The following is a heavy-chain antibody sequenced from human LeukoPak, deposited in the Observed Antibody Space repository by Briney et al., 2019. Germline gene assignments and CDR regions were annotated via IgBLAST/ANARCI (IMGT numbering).Heavy chain of an antibody. CDR3: ARDPGGSYD. CDR1: GFTFSTYW. V-gene: IGHV3-7*01. CDR2: IKEDGSQK. J-gene: IGHJ4*02. Sequence: GGSLRLSCAASGFTFSTYWMNRVRQAPGKGLEWVANIKEDGSQKNYVDSVKGRFTISRDNAKNSLYLQMNSLRAEDTGVYYCARDPGGSYDWGQGTLVTVSS. D-gene: IGHD1-26*01.